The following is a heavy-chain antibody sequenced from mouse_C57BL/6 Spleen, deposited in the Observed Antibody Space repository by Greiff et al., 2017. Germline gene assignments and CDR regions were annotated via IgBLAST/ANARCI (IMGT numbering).Heavy chain of an antibody. J-gene: IGHJ4*01. V-gene: IGHV5-12*01. CDR3: ARRGEDAMDY. Sequence: EVNVVESGGGLVQPGGSLKLSCAASGFTFSDYYMYWVRQTPEKRLEWVAYISNGGGSTYYPDTVKGRFTISRDNAKNTLYLQMSRLKSEDTAMYYCARRGEDAMDYWGKGTSVTVSS. CDR2: ISNGGGST. CDR1: GFTFSDYY.